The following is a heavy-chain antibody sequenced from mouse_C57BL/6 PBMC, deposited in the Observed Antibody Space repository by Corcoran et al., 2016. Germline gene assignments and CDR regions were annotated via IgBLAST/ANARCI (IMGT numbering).Heavy chain of an antibody. J-gene: IGHJ3*01. CDR3: ARWWDGWFAY. V-gene: IGHV1-26*01. CDR2: INPNNGGT. CDR1: GYTFTDYY. D-gene: IGHD1-1*02. Sequence: EVQLQQSGPELVKPGASVKISCKASGYTFTDYYMNWVKQSHGKSLEWIGDINPNNGGTSYNQKFKGKATLTVDKSSSTAYMELRSLTSEDSAVYYCARWWDGWFAYWGQGTLVTVSA.